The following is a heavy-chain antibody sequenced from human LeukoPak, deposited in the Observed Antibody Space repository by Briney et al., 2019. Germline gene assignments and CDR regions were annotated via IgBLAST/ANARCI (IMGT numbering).Heavy chain of an antibody. CDR2: VYPQDGET. Sequence: ASVKISCKASGYTFTDYYIHWVKQAPGQGLEWLGHVYPQDGETIYSENLQGRITITADTSADTAYMALSGLRSEDTAVYFCAAALLRDIFNFWGQGTLVTVSS. J-gene: IGHJ4*02. CDR1: GYTFTDYY. CDR3: AAALLRDIFNF. V-gene: IGHV1-69-2*01. D-gene: IGHD5-12*01.